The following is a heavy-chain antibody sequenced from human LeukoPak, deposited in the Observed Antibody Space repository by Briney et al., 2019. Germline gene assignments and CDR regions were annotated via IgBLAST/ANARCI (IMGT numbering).Heavy chain of an antibody. CDR1: GGSISSYY. V-gene: IGHV4-4*09. Sequence: SETLSLTCTVSGGSISSYYWSWIRQPPGKGLEWIGYIYTSGSTNYNPSLKSRVTISVDTSKNQFSLNLSSVTAADTAVYYCARQGYCSYGDYRCWFDPWGQGTLVTVYS. D-gene: IGHD4-17*01. CDR3: ARQGYCSYGDYRCWFDP. CDR2: IYTSGST. J-gene: IGHJ5*02.